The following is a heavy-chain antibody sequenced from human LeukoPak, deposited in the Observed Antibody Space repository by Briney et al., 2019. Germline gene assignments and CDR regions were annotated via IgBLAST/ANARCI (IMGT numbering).Heavy chain of an antibody. J-gene: IGHJ4*02. CDR2: INSRGSTI. D-gene: IGHD3-10*01. Sequence: GGSLRLSCVASGFNFIGYEMHWVRQAPGRGLEWVSYINSRGSTIYYGHSVKGRFTISRDNAENSLYLEMNSLRVEDTAVYYCARGRSYRNFDYWGQGTLVTVSS. CDR1: GFNFIGYE. V-gene: IGHV3-48*03. CDR3: ARGRSYRNFDY.